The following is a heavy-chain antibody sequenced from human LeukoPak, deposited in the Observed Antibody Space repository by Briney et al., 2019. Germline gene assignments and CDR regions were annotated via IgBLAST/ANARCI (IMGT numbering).Heavy chain of an antibody. CDR1: GFSFSNYW. CDR2: IGDDGRST. Sequence: PGGSLRLSCAVSGFSFSNYWMHWVRQAPGKGLVWVSRIGDDGRSTDYADSVKGRFTISRDNAKNTLYLQMNSLRAEDTAVYYCARGPLGSSPYYWRPGSLVTVSS. CDR3: ARGPLGSSPYY. D-gene: IGHD6-13*01. V-gene: IGHV3-74*01. J-gene: IGHJ4*02.